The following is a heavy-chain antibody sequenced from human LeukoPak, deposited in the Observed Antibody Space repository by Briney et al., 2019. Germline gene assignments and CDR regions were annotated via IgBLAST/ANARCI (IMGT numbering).Heavy chain of an antibody. V-gene: IGHV3-11*01. D-gene: IGHD3-9*01. J-gene: IGHJ4*02. Sequence: PGGSLRLSCAASGFTFIDYYMTWIRQAPGKGLEWVSYISSRGSTTYHADSVKGRFTISRDNSKNTLYLQMNSLRAEDTAVYYCAKGIRYFDWLPSFFDYWGQGTLVTVSS. CDR2: ISSRGSTT. CDR3: AKGIRYFDWLPSFFDY. CDR1: GFTFIDYY.